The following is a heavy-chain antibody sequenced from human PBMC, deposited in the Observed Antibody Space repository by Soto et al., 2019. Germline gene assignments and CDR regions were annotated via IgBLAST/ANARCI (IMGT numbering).Heavy chain of an antibody. J-gene: IGHJ4*02. CDR3: ARDRIAGSGSCDN. Sequence: LRLSCAASGFTFNNYWMHWVRQAPGKGLVWVSRIKTDGSSPNYADSVEGRFTISSDNAKNTLYLQMNSLRVEDTAVYYCARDRIAGSGSCDNWGQGTLVTVSS. CDR1: GFTFNNYW. CDR2: IKTDGSSP. D-gene: IGHD3-10*01. V-gene: IGHV3-74*01.